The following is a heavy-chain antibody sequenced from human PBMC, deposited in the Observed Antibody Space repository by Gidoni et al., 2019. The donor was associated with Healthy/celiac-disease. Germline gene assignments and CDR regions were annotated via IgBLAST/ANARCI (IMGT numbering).Heavy chain of an antibody. Sequence: QVQLQQWGAGLLKLSETLSLTCAVSGGSFSGYYWSWIRQPPGKGLEWIGEINHSGSTNYNPSLKSRVTISVDTSKNQFSLKLSSVTAADTAVYYCARNQLDYWGQGTLVTVSS. V-gene: IGHV4-34*01. CDR3: ARNQLDY. CDR1: GGSFSGYY. J-gene: IGHJ4*02. CDR2: INHSGST. D-gene: IGHD3-10*01.